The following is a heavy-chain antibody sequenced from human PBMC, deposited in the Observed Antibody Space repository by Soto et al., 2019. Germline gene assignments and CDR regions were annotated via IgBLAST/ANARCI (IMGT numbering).Heavy chain of an antibody. V-gene: IGHV3-23*01. J-gene: IGHJ4*02. CDR3: ARGSKASYPGSRIFDS. Sequence: EVQLLESGGGLVQPGGSLRLSCAASGFICTNYAMSWVRLAPGKGLEWVSGISGFGDKTYYADSVKGRFTISRDNSQNTLYLQMRSLTAEDSAVYYCARGSKASYPGSRIFDSWGRGPLVTVSS. CDR1: GFICTNYA. CDR2: ISGFGDKT.